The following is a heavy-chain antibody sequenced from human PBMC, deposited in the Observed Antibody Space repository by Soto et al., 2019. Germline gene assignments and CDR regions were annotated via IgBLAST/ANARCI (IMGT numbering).Heavy chain of an antibody. CDR2: INPNGGVT. Sequence: VQLVQSGAEVKKPGASVKVSCKTSGDSFNDYYIHWVRQAPGQGLEWMGWINPNGGVTKYAQKFQGRVTVTRDTSIRTVYMEMSSLRSDDTAVYYCARESGGATATLDYYYFYMGVWGKGTTVTVSS. D-gene: IGHD5-12*01. V-gene: IGHV1-2*02. CDR3: ARESGGATATLDYYYFYMGV. J-gene: IGHJ6*03. CDR1: GDSFNDYY.